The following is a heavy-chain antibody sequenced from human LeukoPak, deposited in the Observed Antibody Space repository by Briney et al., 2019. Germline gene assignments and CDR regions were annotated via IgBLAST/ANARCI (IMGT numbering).Heavy chain of an antibody. D-gene: IGHD6-19*01. CDR3: ARRRNSGWYSFDY. CDR2: INTDGSST. J-gene: IGHJ4*02. V-gene: IGHV3-74*01. Sequence: PGGSLRLSCAASGFTFSGYWMHWVRQAPGKGLVWVSRINTDGSSTNYADSVKGRFTISRDNAKNTLYLQMNSLRAEDTAVYYCARRRNSGWYSFDYWGQGTLVTVSS. CDR1: GFTFSGYW.